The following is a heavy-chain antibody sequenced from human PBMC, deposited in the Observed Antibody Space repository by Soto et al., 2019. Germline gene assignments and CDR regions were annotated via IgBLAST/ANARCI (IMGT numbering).Heavy chain of an antibody. CDR1: GFTFGDFA. J-gene: IGHJ4*02. Sequence: HPGGSLRLSCTASGFTFGDFAMSWIRQAPGKGLEWVGFIRVKASGGTAEYAASVRDRFAISRDDSISIAYLQLNSLRTEDTAVYYCARLPVGSLWSGYSFDSWGQGTLVTVSS. CDR2: IRVKASGGTA. V-gene: IGHV3-49*03. D-gene: IGHD3-3*01. CDR3: ARLPVGSLWSGYSFDS.